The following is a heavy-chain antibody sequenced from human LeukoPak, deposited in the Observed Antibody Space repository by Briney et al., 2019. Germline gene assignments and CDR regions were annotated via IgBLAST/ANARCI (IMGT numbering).Heavy chain of an antibody. CDR3: ARGGDGYNAYFDY. Sequence: SETLSLTCAVYGGSFSGYYWSWIRQPPGKGLEWIGYIYYSGSTNYNPSLKSRVTISVDTSKNQFSLKLSSVTAADTAVYYCARGGDGYNAYFDYWGQGTLVTVSS. D-gene: IGHD5-24*01. CDR2: IYYSGST. CDR1: GGSFSGYY. J-gene: IGHJ4*02. V-gene: IGHV4-59*01.